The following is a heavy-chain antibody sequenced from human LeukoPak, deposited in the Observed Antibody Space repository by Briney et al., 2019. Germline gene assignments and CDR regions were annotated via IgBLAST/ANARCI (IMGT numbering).Heavy chain of an antibody. J-gene: IGHJ4*02. CDR3: ATDSQRPKYYDFWSGPRDH. D-gene: IGHD3-3*01. Sequence: GGSLRLSCAASGFTFSSYAMSWVRQAPGKGLEWVSAISGSGGSTYYADSVRGRFSIPRDNSKKTLYLQMNSLRAEDTAVYYCATDSQRPKYYDFWSGPRDHWGQGTLVTVSS. V-gene: IGHV3-23*01. CDR2: ISGSGGST. CDR1: GFTFSSYA.